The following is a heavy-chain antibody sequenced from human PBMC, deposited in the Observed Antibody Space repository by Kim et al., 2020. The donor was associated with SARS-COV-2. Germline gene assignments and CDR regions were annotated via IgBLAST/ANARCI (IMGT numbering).Heavy chain of an antibody. J-gene: IGHJ4*02. Sequence: DSVKGRFTISRDNAKNSLYLQMNSLRAEDTALYYCAKARMGSGWYIPFDYWGQGTLVTVSS. V-gene: IGHV3-9*01. D-gene: IGHD6-19*01. CDR3: AKARMGSGWYIPFDY.